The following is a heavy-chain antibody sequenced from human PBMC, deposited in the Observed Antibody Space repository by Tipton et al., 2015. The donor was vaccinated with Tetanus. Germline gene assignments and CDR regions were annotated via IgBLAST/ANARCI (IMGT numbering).Heavy chain of an antibody. V-gene: IGHV4-39*01. CDR1: GGSISYTNYY. J-gene: IGHJ3*02. D-gene: IGHD2-8*01. Sequence: GLVKPSETLSLTCSVSGGSISYTNYYWGWIRQAPGKGLEWIGSIYNTGNAYSNPALTSRVTMSVDASMIQFSLRLRPVTAADTAMYYCARLSSSANDAHGFDIWGQGTMVTVSS. CDR3: ARLSSSANDAHGFDI. CDR2: IYNTGNA.